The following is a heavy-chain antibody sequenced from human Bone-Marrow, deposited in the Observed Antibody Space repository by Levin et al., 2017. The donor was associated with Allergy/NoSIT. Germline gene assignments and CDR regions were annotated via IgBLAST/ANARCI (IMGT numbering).Heavy chain of an antibody. CDR2: VIPFFGMV. V-gene: IGHV1-69*17. D-gene: IGHD1-7*01. Sequence: KISCKASGGTFSSYGINWVRQAPGQGLEWMGGVIPFFGMVDYALDFQGRVTLTADKSTNTAYMELSSLRSEDTAVYYCTLARVTGTTLWFFDLWGRGTLVTVSS. J-gene: IGHJ2*01. CDR3: TLARVTGTTLWFFDL. CDR1: GGTFSSYG.